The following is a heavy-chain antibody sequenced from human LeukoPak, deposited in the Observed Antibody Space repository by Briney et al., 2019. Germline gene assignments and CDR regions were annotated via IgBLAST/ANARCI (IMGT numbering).Heavy chain of an antibody. D-gene: IGHD2-15*01. CDR1: GFTFSSYG. J-gene: IGHJ4*02. V-gene: IGHV3-30*02. CDR2: IRYDGSNK. Sequence: PGGSLRLSCAASGFTFSSYGMHWVRQAPGKGLEWVAFIRYDGSNKYYADSVKGPFTISRDNSKNTLYLQINSLRAEDTAVYYCAKAHVVVVAACDYWGQGTLVTVSS. CDR3: AKAHVVVVAACDY.